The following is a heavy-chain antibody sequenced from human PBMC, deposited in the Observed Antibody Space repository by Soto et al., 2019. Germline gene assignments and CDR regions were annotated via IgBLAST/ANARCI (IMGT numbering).Heavy chain of an antibody. J-gene: IGHJ4*02. V-gene: IGHV1-69*02. CDR2: IIPILGIA. CDR1: GGTFSSYT. D-gene: IGHD3-16*01. Sequence: QVQLVQSGAEVKKPGSSVKVSCKASGGTFSSYTISWVRQAPGQGLEWMGRIIPILGIANYAQKFQGRVTITADKSTSTAYMELSSLRSEDTAVYYCASLGGVLPYYFDYWGQGTLVTVSS. CDR3: ASLGGVLPYYFDY.